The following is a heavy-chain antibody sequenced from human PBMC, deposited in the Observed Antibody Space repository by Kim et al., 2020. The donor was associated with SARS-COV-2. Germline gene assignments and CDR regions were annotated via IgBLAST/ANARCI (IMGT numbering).Heavy chain of an antibody. J-gene: IGHJ4*02. V-gene: IGHV3-30*02. D-gene: IGHD6-19*01. Sequence: ADPVKGRFTTSRDNSKNTLYLQMNSLRAEDTAVYYCAKGRIAVAGTPMNYWGQGTLVTVSS. CDR3: AKGRIAVAGTPMNY.